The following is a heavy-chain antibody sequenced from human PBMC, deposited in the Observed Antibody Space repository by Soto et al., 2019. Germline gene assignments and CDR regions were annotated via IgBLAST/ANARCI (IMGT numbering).Heavy chain of an antibody. V-gene: IGHV1-8*01. CDR1: GYTFTEYD. CDR2: MNPNSGNT. D-gene: IGHD3-10*01. J-gene: IGHJ4*02. CDR3: GRAPSDYYTEDYYDN. Sequence: ASVKVSCKASGYTFTEYDINWVRQATGQGLEWMGGMNPNSGNTGYAQKFQGRVTMTRDNSITTAYMDFSRRRSEDTSAHICGRAPSDYYTEDYYDNWGQGTLVTVSS.